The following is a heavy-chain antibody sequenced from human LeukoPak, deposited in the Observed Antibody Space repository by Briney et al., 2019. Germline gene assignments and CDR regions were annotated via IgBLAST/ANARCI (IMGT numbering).Heavy chain of an antibody. CDR3: ARRSSGWKQIDY. D-gene: IGHD6-19*01. Sequence: SETLSLTCTVSGGSISSSSYYWGWIRQPPGKGLEWIGSIYYSGSTYYNPSLKSRVTISVDTSKNQFSLKLSSVTAADTAVYYCARRSSGWKQIDYWGQGTLVTVSS. CDR2: IYYSGST. CDR1: GGSISSSSYY. J-gene: IGHJ4*02. V-gene: IGHV4-39*01.